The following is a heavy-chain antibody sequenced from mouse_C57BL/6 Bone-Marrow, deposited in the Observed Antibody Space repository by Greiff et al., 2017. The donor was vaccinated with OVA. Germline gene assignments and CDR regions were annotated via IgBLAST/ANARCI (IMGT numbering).Heavy chain of an antibody. CDR1: GYTFTSYW. CDR2: IHPNSGST. D-gene: IGHD2-12*01. CDR3: ARRGGLYDANYFDY. J-gene: IGHJ2*01. V-gene: IGHV1-64*01. Sequence: VQLQQPGAELVKPWASVKLSCKASGYTFTSYWMHWVKQRPGQGLEWIGMIHPNSGSTNYNEKFKSKATLTVDKSSSTAYMQLSSLTSEDSAVYYCARRGGLYDANYFDYWGQGTTLTVSS.